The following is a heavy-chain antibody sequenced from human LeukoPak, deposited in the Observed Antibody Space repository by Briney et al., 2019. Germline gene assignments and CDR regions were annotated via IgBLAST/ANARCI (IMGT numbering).Heavy chain of an antibody. D-gene: IGHD3-3*01. Sequence: SGTLSLTCAVSGGSISSSNWWSWVRQPPGKGLEWIGEIYHSGSTNYNPSLKSRVTISVDKSKNQFSLKLSSVTAADTAIYYCQSRFLEWLLDYWGQGTLVTVSS. J-gene: IGHJ4*02. CDR2: IYHSGST. V-gene: IGHV4-4*02. CDR1: GGSISSSNW. CDR3: QSRFLEWLLDY.